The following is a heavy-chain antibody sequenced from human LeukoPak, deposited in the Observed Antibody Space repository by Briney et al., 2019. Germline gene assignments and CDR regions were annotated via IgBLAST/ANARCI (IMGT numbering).Heavy chain of an antibody. CDR2: INTNTRNP. V-gene: IGHV7-4-1*02. CDR3: ARDSILPLGHIVVVTGYFQH. CDR1: GYTFTSYA. D-gene: IGHD2-21*01. J-gene: IGHJ1*01. Sequence: ASVKVSCKASGYTFTSYAIHWVRQAPGQGLEWMGWINTNTRNPTYAQGFTGRFVFSLDTSVSTAYLQISSLKAEDTAVYYCARDSILPLGHIVVVTGYFQHWGQGTLVTVSS.